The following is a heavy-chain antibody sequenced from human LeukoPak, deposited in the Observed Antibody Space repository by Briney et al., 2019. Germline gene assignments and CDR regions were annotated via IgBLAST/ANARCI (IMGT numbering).Heavy chain of an antibody. CDR1: GYSFTSYW. D-gene: IGHD5-12*01. CDR3: ARQDSGYDRLFDP. J-gene: IGHJ5*02. V-gene: IGHV5-51*01. Sequence: GESLKISCKGSGYSFTSYWLGWVRQMPGKGLEWMGIIYPGDSDTRYSPSFQGQVTISADKSISTAYLQWSSLKASDTVMYYCARQDSGYDRLFDPWGQGTLVTVSS. CDR2: IYPGDSDT.